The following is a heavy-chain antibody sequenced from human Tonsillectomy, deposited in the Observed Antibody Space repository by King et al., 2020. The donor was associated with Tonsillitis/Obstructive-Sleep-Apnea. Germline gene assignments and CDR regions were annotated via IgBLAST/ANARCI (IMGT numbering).Heavy chain of an antibody. CDR1: GGTFSSYA. V-gene: IGHV1-69*01. Sequence: VQLVQSGAEVKKPGSSVKVSCKASGGTFSSYAISWVRQAPGQGLEWMGGIIPIFGTANYAQKFQGRVTITADESTSTAYMERSSLRSEDTAVYYCARIVDTAPGYYFDYWGQGTLVTVSS. CDR3: ARIVDTAPGYYFDY. D-gene: IGHD5-18*01. CDR2: IIPIFGTA. J-gene: IGHJ4*02.